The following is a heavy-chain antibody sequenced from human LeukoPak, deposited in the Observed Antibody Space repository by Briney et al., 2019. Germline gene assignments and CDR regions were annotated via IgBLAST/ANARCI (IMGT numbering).Heavy chain of an antibody. Sequence: TVSGPTLVKPTQTLTLTCTFSGFSLSTSGVGVGWIRQPPGKALEWLALIYWDDDKRYSPSLKSRLTITKDTSKNQVVLTMTNMDPVDTATYYCAHRRIPIGYYDSSGYFDYWGQGTLVTVSS. J-gene: IGHJ4*02. CDR1: GFSLSTSGVG. V-gene: IGHV2-5*02. D-gene: IGHD3-22*01. CDR3: AHRRIPIGYYDSSGYFDY. CDR2: IYWDDDK.